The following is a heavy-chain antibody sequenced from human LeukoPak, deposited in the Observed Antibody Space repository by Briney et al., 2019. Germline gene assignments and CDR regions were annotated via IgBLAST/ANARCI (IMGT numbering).Heavy chain of an antibody. CDR1: GFTYTSYA. CDR2: ISYDGSKK. J-gene: IGHJ6*03. Sequence: PGRSLRLSCGASGFTYTSYAMHWVRQAPGKGLEWVAIISYDGSKKYYRDSVKGRFTISRDNSKNTVYLQMNSLRAEDTAVYYCARDEYCSSTSCYFLYYYYMDVWGKGTTVTVSS. V-gene: IGHV3-30*04. D-gene: IGHD2-2*01. CDR3: ARDEYCSSTSCYFLYYYYMDV.